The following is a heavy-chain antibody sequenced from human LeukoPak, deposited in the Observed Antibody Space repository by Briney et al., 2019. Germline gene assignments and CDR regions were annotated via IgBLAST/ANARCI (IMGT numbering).Heavy chain of an antibody. J-gene: IGHJ5*02. V-gene: IGHV3-23*01. CDR3: AKGAVEMATRFDP. CDR1: GFTFSSYG. Sequence: PGGTLRLSCAASGFTFSSYGMSWVRQAPGKGLEWVSAIGVSGGSTYYADSVKGRFTISRDNSKNTLYLQMNSLRAEDTAVYYCAKGAVEMATRFDPWGQGTLVTVSS. D-gene: IGHD5-24*01. CDR2: IGVSGGST.